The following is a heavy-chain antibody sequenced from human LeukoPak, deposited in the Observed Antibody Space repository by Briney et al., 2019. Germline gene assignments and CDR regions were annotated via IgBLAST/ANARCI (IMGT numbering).Heavy chain of an antibody. Sequence: ASVKVSCKASGYTFTSYDINWVRQATGQGLEWIGWMNPNSGNTGYAQKFKGRVTITRNTSISTAYMELSSLRSEDTAVYYCARGPYYDFWSGYYKGDYFDYWGQGTLVTVSS. CDR3: ARGPYYDFWSGYYKGDYFDY. CDR1: GYTFTSYD. V-gene: IGHV1-8*03. D-gene: IGHD3-3*01. CDR2: MNPNSGNT. J-gene: IGHJ4*02.